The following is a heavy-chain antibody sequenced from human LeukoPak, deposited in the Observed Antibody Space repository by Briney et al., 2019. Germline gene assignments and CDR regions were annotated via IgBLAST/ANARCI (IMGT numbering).Heavy chain of an antibody. CDR2: INPIFGTA. J-gene: IGHJ4*02. Sequence: XVKVSCKASGGTFSSYAISWVRQAPGQGLEWMGRINPIFGTANYAQKFQGRVTITTDESTSTPYMELSSLRSEDTAVYYCARVISGWYFFDYWGQGTLVTVSS. V-gene: IGHV1-69*05. CDR1: GGTFSSYA. D-gene: IGHD6-19*01. CDR3: ARVISGWYFFDY.